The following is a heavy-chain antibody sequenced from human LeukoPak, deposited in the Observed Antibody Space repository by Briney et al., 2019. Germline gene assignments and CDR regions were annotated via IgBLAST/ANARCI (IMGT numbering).Heavy chain of an antibody. CDR1: GFTFSRYW. V-gene: IGHV3-66*01. D-gene: IGHD3-22*01. CDR2: IYSGGST. Sequence: GGSLRLSCAASGFTFSRYWMHWVRQAPGKGLEWVSVIYSGGSTYYADSVKGRFTISRDNSKNTLYLQMNSLRAEDTAVYYCARDPLGHYYDSSGYLGMDVWGQGTTVTVSS. CDR3: ARDPLGHYYDSSGYLGMDV. J-gene: IGHJ6*02.